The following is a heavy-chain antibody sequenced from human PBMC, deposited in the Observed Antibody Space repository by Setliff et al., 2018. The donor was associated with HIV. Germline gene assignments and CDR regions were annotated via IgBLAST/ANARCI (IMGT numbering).Heavy chain of an antibody. CDR2: ISGSAGTT. CDR1: GFTFSNYA. D-gene: IGHD2-8*01. V-gene: IGHV3-23*01. J-gene: IGHJ3*02. CDR3: AKDHAIEGAFDI. Sequence: PGGSLRLSCAASGFTFSNYAMSWVRQAPGKGLEWVSGISGSAGTTYYADSVKGRFTISRDNYKNTLYLQMNSLRAEDTAVYYCAKDHAIEGAFDIWGQGTMVTVSS.